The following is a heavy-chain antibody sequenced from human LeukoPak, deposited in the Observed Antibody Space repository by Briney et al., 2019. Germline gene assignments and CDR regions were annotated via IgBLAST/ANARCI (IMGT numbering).Heavy chain of an antibody. CDR3: AKEDGTLQDGYDPIMGGIDY. D-gene: IGHD5-24*01. Sequence: PGGSLRLSCAASGFTFSSYAMSWVRQAPGKGLEWVSVISGSGGSTYYADSVKGRFTISRDNSKNTLYLQMNSLRAEDTAVYYCAKEDGTLQDGYDPIMGGIDYWGQGTLVTVSS. V-gene: IGHV3-23*01. J-gene: IGHJ4*02. CDR1: GFTFSSYA. CDR2: ISGSGGST.